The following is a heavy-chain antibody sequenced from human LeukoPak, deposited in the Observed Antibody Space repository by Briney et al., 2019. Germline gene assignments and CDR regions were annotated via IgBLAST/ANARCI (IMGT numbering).Heavy chain of an antibody. CDR3: ERGVPDAFDV. J-gene: IGHJ3*01. CDR2: ISAYNGNT. CDR1: VYTFTSYG. V-gene: IGHV1-18*01. D-gene: IGHD6-6*01. Sequence: ASVKVSRKGSVYTFTSYGISWVRQAPGQGLEWMGWISAYNGNTNYAQKLQGRVTMTTNTSTTTAYMELRSLRADDTAVYYCERGVPDAFDVWGQGTMVTASS.